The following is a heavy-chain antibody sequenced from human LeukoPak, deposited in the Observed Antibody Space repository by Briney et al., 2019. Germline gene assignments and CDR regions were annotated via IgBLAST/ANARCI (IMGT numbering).Heavy chain of an antibody. CDR3: ARLEAVHFQH. V-gene: IGHV4-34*01. CDR1: GGSFSGYY. D-gene: IGHD1-1*01. J-gene: IGHJ1*01. Sequence: SETLSLTCAVYGGSFSGYYWSWIRQPPGKGLEWIGEINHSGSTYYNPSLKSRVTISVDTSKNQFSLKLSSVTAADTAVYYCARLEAVHFQHWGQGTLVTVSS. CDR2: INHSGST.